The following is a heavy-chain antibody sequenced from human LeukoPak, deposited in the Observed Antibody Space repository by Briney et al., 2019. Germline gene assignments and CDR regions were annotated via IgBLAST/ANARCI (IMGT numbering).Heavy chain of an antibody. Sequence: PGGSLRLSCAASGFTFSSYWMSWVRQAPGKGLEWVANIKQDGSEKYYVDSVKGRFTISRDNAKNSLYLQMNSLRAEDTAVYYCARDRGLWFGPPRDWGQGTLVTVSS. V-gene: IGHV3-7*01. CDR1: GFTFSSYW. D-gene: IGHD3-10*01. CDR2: IKQDGSEK. J-gene: IGHJ4*02. CDR3: ARDRGLWFGPPRD.